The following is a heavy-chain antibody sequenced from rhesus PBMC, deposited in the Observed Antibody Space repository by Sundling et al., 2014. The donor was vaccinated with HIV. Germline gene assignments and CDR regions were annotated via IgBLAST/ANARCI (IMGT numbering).Heavy chain of an antibody. D-gene: IGHD3-34*01. CDR2: INGNGGST. CDR1: GASISDYW. J-gene: IGHJ4*01. Sequence: QVQLQESGPGLVKPSETLSLTCTVSGASISDYWWNWIRQSPGKGLEWIGEINGNGGSTTYNPSLKSRVTISRDTSKNQFSLKVTSVTAADTAGYYCAIGGRWGDFYGPRYWGQGVLVTVSS. CDR3: AIGGRWGDFYGPRY. V-gene: IGHV4-80*01.